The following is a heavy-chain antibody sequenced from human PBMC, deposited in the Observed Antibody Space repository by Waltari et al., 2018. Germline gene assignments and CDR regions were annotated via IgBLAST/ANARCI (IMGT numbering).Heavy chain of an antibody. CDR3: AKEASIAAEGWFDP. V-gene: IGHV3-30*18. CDR1: GFTFSSYG. CDR2: IWYDGSNK. D-gene: IGHD6-6*01. J-gene: IGHJ5*02. Sequence: QVQLVESGGGVVQPGRSLRLSCAASGFTFSSYGMHWVRQAPGKGLEWVAVIWYDGSNKYYADSVKGRFTISRDNSKNTLYLQMNSLRAEDTAMYYCAKEASIAAEGWFDPWGQGTLVTVSS.